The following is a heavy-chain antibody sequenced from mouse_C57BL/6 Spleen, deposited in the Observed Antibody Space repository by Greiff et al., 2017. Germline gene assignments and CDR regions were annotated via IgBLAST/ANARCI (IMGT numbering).Heavy chain of an antibody. CDR2: IRSKSNNYAT. CDR1: GFSFNTYA. J-gene: IGHJ1*03. D-gene: IGHD1-3*01. CDR3: VRHKDFGLYWYFDV. Sequence: EVKVVESGGGLVQPKGSLKLSCAASGFSFNTYAMNWVRQAPGKGLEWVARIRSKSNNYATYYADSVKDRFTISRDDSESMLYLQMNNLKTEDTAMYYCVRHKDFGLYWYFDVWGTGTTVTVSS. V-gene: IGHV10-1*01.